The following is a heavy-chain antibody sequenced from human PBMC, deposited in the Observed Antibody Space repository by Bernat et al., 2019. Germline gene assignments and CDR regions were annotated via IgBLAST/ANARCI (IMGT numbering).Heavy chain of an antibody. CDR2: ISSSSSYI. J-gene: IGHJ4*02. V-gene: IGHV3-21*01. Sequence: EVQLVESGGGLVKPGGSLRLSCAASGFTFSSYSMNWVRQAPGKGLEWVSSISSSSSYIYYADSVKGRFTISRDNVKNSLYLQVNSLRAEDMAVYYCARDAGVTMVRGGVDYWGQGTLVTVSS. CDR3: ARDAGVTMVRGGVDY. CDR1: GFTFSSYS. D-gene: IGHD3-10*01.